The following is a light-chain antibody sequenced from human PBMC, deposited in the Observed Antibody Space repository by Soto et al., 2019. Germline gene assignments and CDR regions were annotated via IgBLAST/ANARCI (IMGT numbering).Light chain of an antibody. CDR3: QQRSNWPPIT. Sequence: EIVLTQSPATLSLSPGERATLSCRASQSVNIYLAWYQQKPGQAPRLLIYDAFNRATGIPARFSGSGSGTDFTLTISSLEPEDFAVYYCQQRSNWPPITFGQGTRLEIK. J-gene: IGKJ5*01. CDR1: QSVNIY. CDR2: DAF. V-gene: IGKV3-11*01.